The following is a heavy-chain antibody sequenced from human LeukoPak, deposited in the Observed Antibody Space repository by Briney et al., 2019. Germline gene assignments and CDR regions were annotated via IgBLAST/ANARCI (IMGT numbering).Heavy chain of an antibody. D-gene: IGHD4-23*01. CDR1: GGSISSSSYY. CDR3: ARGAYGGPTNFDY. Sequence: PSETLTLTCTVSGGSISSSSYYWGWIRQPPGKGLEWIGSIYYSGSTYYNPSLKSRVTISVDTSKNQFSLKLSSVTAADTAVYYCARGAYGGPTNFDYWGQGTLVTVSS. CDR2: IYYSGST. J-gene: IGHJ4*02. V-gene: IGHV4-39*07.